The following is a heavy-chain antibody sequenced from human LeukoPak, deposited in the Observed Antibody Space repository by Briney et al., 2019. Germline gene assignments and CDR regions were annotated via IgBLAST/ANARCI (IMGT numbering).Heavy chain of an antibody. D-gene: IGHD2-2*01. Sequence: GGSLRLSCAGSGFKFSDYFMTWMRQAPGKGPELVSYVTSSGDTTYYADSVKGRFTISRDNVKNSLSLQMKSLRAEDTAMYFCARIRFDCGTASCSKGVYMWFDPWGQGTLVTVSS. J-gene: IGHJ5*02. CDR3: ARIRFDCGTASCSKGVYMWFDP. V-gene: IGHV3-11*01. CDR1: GFKFSDYF. CDR2: VTSSGDTT.